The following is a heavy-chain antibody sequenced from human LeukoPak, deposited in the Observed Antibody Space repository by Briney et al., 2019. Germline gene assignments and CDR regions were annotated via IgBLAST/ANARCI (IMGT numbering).Heavy chain of an antibody. D-gene: IGHD3-10*01. CDR3: ARTNGSGSPSFDY. CDR1: GGSFSGYY. V-gene: IGHV4-34*01. CDR2: INHSGGT. Sequence: SETLSLTCAVYGGSFSGYYWSWIRQPPGKGLEWIGEINHSGGTNYNPSLKSRVTISVDTSKNQFSLKLSSVTAADTAVYYCARTNGSGSPSFDYWGQGTLVTVSS. J-gene: IGHJ4*02.